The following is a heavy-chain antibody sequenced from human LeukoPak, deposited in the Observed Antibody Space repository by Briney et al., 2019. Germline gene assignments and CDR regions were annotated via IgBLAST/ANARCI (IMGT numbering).Heavy chain of an antibody. D-gene: IGHD6-19*01. CDR2: INHRGGT. J-gene: IGHJ5*02. V-gene: IGHV4-34*01. CDR3: ARYVAVAGTIKWFDP. Sequence: SETLSLTCAVYGGSFSGSYWSWIRQPPGKGLEWIGEINHRGGTNYNPSLKSRVTISVDTSKNQCSLKLSSVTAADTAVYYCARYVAVAGTIKWFDPWGQGTLVTVSS. CDR1: GGSFSGSY.